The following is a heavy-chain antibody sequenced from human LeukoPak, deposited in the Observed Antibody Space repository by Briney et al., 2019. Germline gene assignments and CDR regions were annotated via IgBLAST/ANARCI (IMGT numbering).Heavy chain of an antibody. CDR3: ARGRKRVVSPQIGKRWFGP. V-gene: IGHV3-7*01. Sequence: GGSLRLSCEASGFSFSSHYISWVRQAPGKGLEWVANIKQDGSDKYYLDSVKGRFTISRDNAKSSLYLQMNSLRAEDTAVYYCARGRKRVVSPQIGKRWFGPWGQGTLVTVSS. CDR2: IKQDGSDK. CDR1: GFSFSSHY. J-gene: IGHJ5*02. D-gene: IGHD2-15*01.